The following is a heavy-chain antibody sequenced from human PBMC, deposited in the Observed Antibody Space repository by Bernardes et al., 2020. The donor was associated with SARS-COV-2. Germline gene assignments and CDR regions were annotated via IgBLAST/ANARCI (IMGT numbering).Heavy chain of an antibody. J-gene: IGHJ3*02. V-gene: IGHV1-2*02. D-gene: IGHD2-15*01. CDR2: IAPNSGGS. CDR3: ARDGVVSRNFDAFDI. CDR1: GYTFTDYY. Sequence: ASVKVSCKASGYTFTDYYLHWVRQAPGQELEWMGWIAPNSGGSKCAQKFQGRVTMTRDTSINTAYMELSRLGSDDTAVYYCARDGVVSRNFDAFDIWGQGTMVTVSS.